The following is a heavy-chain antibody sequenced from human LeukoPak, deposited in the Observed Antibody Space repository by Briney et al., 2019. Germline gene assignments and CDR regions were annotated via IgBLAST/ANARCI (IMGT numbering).Heavy chain of an antibody. CDR1: GFTFSSYA. D-gene: IGHD3-22*01. Sequence: GGSLRLSCAASGFTFSSYAMHWVRQAPGKGLEYVSAISSNGGSTYYANSVKGRFTISRDNSKNTLYLQMGSLRAEDTAVYYCAKATHVSDYDSSGYNFDYWGQGTLVTVSS. J-gene: IGHJ4*02. CDR3: AKATHVSDYDSSGYNFDY. CDR2: ISSNGGST. V-gene: IGHV3-64*01.